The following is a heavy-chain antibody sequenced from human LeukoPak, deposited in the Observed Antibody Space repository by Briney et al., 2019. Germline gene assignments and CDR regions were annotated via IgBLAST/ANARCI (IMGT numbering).Heavy chain of an antibody. V-gene: IGHV4-39*01. Sequence: PSETLSLTCTVSGGSISSSTYYGGWIRQPPGKGLEWIGSMYYSGSTYYNPSLKSRVTISVDTSKTEFSLKLRSVTAAGTAVYFFASHRRISWFLDYWGQGTLVTVSS. J-gene: IGHJ4*02. CDR3: ASHRRISWFLDY. D-gene: IGHD3-10*01. CDR1: GGSISSSTYY. CDR2: MYYSGST.